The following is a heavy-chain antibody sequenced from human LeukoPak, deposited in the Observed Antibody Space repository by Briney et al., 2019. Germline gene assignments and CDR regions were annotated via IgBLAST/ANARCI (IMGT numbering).Heavy chain of an antibody. CDR1: GFTFSSYG. D-gene: IGHD3-9*01. V-gene: IGHV3-33*01. J-gene: IGHJ4*02. CDR3: ARGLGPDY. CDR2: IWYDGSNK. Sequence: PGGSLRLSCAASGFTFSSYGMHWVRQAPGKGLEWVTFIWYDGSNKYYADSVKGRFTISRDNSKNSLYLQMNSLRAEDTALYYCARGLGPDYWGQGTLVTVSS.